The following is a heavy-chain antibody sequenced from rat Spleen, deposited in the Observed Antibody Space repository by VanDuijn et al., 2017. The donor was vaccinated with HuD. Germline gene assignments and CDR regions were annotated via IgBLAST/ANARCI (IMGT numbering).Heavy chain of an antibody. CDR3: ARSSIGTTHWFAY. Sequence: EVQLQESGPGLVKPSQSLSLTCSVTGYSITSSYRWNWIRKFPGNKLEWMGYINSAGSTNYNPSLKSRISITRETSKNQFFLQVNSVTTEDTATYYCARSSIGTTHWFAYWGQGTLVTVSS. CDR1: GYSITSSYR. J-gene: IGHJ3*01. CDR2: INSAGST. V-gene: IGHV3-3*01. D-gene: IGHD1-5*01.